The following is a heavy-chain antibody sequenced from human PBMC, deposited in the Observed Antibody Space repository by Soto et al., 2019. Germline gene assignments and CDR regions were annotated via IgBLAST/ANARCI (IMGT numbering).Heavy chain of an antibody. D-gene: IGHD1-1*01. J-gene: IGHJ3*02. CDR1: VGSSSSGGYS. V-gene: IGHV4-30-2*01. Sequence: PSETLSLTCSVSVGSSSSGGYSWIWIRHPSGKGLEWIGYIYHSGSTYYNPSLKSRVTISVDRSKNQFSLKLSSVTAADTAVYYCAREMATTFDAFDIWGQGTMVTVSS. CDR3: AREMATTFDAFDI. CDR2: IYHSGST.